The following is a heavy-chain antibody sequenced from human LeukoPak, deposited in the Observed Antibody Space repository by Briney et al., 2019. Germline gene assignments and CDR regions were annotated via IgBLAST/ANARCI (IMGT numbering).Heavy chain of an antibody. CDR1: GFTFGTYA. V-gene: IGHV3-23*01. CDR2: ISPSGGGT. Sequence: GGSLRLSCAASGFTFGTYAMTWVRQAPGKGLEWVSTISPSGGGTYYADSVKGRFTISRDNSRNTLNLQMNSLRAEDTAIYYCARYCSGICRDRHLDYWGQGSLVTVSS. D-gene: IGHD2-15*01. J-gene: IGHJ4*02. CDR3: ARYCSGICRDRHLDY.